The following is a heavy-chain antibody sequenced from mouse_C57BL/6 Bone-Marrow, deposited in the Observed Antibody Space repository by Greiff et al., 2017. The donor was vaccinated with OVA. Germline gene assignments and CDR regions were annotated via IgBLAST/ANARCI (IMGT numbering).Heavy chain of an antibody. D-gene: IGHD1-1*01. Sequence: VQLQQPGAELVMPGASVKLSCKASGYTFTSYWMHWVKQRPGQGLEWIGEIDPSDSYTNYNQKFKGKSTLTVDKSSRTAYMQLSSLTSEDSAVYYCARSGFTTVFDYWGQGTTLTVSS. V-gene: IGHV1-69*01. CDR3: ARSGFTTVFDY. CDR1: GYTFTSYW. J-gene: IGHJ2*01. CDR2: IDPSDSYT.